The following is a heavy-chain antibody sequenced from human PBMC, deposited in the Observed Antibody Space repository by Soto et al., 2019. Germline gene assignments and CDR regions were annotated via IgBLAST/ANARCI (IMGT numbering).Heavy chain of an antibody. CDR2: IWYDGSNK. J-gene: IGHJ6*02. Sequence: GGSLRLSCAASGFTFSSYGMHWVRQAPGKGLEWVAVIWYDGSNKYYADSVKGRFTISRDNSKNTLYLQMNSLRAEDTAVYYCARGVVATFAYYYYYYGMDVWGQGTTVTVSS. V-gene: IGHV3-33*01. CDR1: GFTFSSYG. D-gene: IGHD5-12*01. CDR3: ARGVVATFAYYYYYYGMDV.